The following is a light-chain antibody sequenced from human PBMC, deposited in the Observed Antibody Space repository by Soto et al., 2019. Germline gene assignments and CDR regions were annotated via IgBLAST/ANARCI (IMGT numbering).Light chain of an antibody. J-gene: IGLJ1*01. V-gene: IGLV2-23*02. CDR2: DVT. Sequence: QSVLTQPASVSGSPGQSITISCTGTSSDVGGYNLVSWYQQRPGKAPKLVIYDVTKRPSGVSNRFSGSKSGDTASLTISGLQLEDEADYYCCSFAGAITLYVFGTGTKVTVL. CDR3: CSFAGAITLYV. CDR1: SSDVGGYNL.